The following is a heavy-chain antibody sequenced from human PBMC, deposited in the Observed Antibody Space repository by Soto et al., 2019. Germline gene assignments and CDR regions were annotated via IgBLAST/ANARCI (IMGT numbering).Heavy chain of an antibody. V-gene: IGHV4-59*01. CDR3: ARGNSYGYYFDY. Sequence: SSETLSLTCTVSGGSISSYYWSWIRRPPGKGLEWIGYIYYSGSTNYNPSLKSRVTISVDTSKNQFSLKLSSVTAADTAVYYCARGNSYGYYFDYWGQGTLVTVSS. CDR1: GGSISSYY. D-gene: IGHD5-18*01. CDR2: IYYSGST. J-gene: IGHJ4*02.